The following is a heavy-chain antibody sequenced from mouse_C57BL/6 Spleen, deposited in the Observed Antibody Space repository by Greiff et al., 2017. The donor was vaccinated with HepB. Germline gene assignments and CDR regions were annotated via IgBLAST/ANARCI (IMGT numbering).Heavy chain of an antibody. CDR3: ARSGGSSSWFAY. D-gene: IGHD1-1*01. Sequence: EVKLQQSGPELVKPGASVKISCKASGYTFTDYYMNWVKQSHGKSLEWIGDINPNNGGTSYNQKFKGKATLTVDKSSSTAYMELRSLTSEDSAVYYCARSGGSSSWFAYWGQGTLVTVSA. CDR2: INPNNGGT. V-gene: IGHV1-26*01. J-gene: IGHJ3*01. CDR1: GYTFTDYY.